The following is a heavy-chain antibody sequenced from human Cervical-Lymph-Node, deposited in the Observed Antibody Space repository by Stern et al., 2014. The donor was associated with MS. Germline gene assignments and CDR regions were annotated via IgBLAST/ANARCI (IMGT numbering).Heavy chain of an antibody. V-gene: IGHV1-18*01. Sequence: QVQLVQSGAEVKKPGASVKVSCKASGYTFTNYGISWVRQAPGQGLEWMGWISGYNGNRNSAQKFQGRVTLTTDTSTSTAYMELRSLRSDDTAVYYCARDYIRHIVMGWDAFDIWGQGTMVTVSS. CDR2: ISGYNGNR. CDR1: GYTFTNYG. D-gene: IGHD2-21*01. CDR3: ARDYIRHIVMGWDAFDI. J-gene: IGHJ3*02.